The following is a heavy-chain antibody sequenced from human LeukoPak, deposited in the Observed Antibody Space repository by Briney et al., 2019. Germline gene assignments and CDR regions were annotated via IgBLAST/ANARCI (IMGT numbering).Heavy chain of an antibody. CDR1: GFTFSSYE. CDR2: ISSSGSTT. D-gene: IGHD6-19*01. V-gene: IGHV3-48*03. Sequence: GGSLRLSCAASGFTFSSYEMNWVRQAPGKGLEWVSYISSSGSTTYYAASVKGRFTFSRDNAKNSLYLQMNSLRVEDTAVYYCASQKGRIAVAVDYWGQGTLVTVSS. J-gene: IGHJ4*02. CDR3: ASQKGRIAVAVDY.